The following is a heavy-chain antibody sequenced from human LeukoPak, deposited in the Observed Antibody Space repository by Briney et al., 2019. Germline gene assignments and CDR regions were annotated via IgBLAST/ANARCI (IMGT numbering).Heavy chain of an antibody. CDR3: ARALWFGELLWNPGDY. V-gene: IGHV3-21*01. CDR2: ISSSSSYI. J-gene: IGHJ4*02. D-gene: IGHD3-10*01. Sequence: PGGSLRLSCAASGFTFSSYSMNWVRQAPGKGLEWVSSISSSSSYIYYADSAKGRFTISRDNAKNSLYLQMNSLRAEETAVYYCARALWFGELLWNPGDYWGQGTLVTVSS. CDR1: GFTFSSYS.